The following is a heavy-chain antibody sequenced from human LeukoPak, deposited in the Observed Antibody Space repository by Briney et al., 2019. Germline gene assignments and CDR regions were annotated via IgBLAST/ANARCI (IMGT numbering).Heavy chain of an antibody. CDR2: IYPGDSDT. CDR3: ARLRITMVRGVIRHINWFDP. CDR1: GYFFSTYW. V-gene: IGHV5-51*01. Sequence: GESLEIACKGSGYFFSTYWIGWVRQMPGKGLEWMGIIYPGDSDTRYSPSFQGQVTISADKSISTAYLQWSSLKASDTAMYYCARLRITMVRGVIRHINWFDPWGQGTLVTVSS. J-gene: IGHJ5*02. D-gene: IGHD3-10*01.